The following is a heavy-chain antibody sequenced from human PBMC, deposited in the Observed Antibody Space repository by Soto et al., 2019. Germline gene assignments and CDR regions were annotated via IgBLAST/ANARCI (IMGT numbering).Heavy chain of an antibody. Sequence: KPSETLSLTCTVSGGSISSGGYYWSWIRQHPGKGLEWIGYIYYSGSTYYNPSLTSRVTISVDTSKNKFSLKLSSVTAPDTAVYYRASDGGYCSSTSCYRDYYYGMDVWGQGTTVIVSS. CDR1: GGSISSGGYY. V-gene: IGHV4-31*03. CDR2: IYYSGST. CDR3: ASDGGYCSSTSCYRDYYYGMDV. J-gene: IGHJ6*02. D-gene: IGHD2-2*02.